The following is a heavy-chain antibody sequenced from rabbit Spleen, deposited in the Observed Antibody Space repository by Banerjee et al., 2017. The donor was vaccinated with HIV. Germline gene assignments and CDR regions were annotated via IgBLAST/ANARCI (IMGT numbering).Heavy chain of an antibody. V-gene: IGHV1S43*01. CDR3: VRGASSSGYYSL. CDR1: GFDLSSYYY. Sequence: QSLEESGGDLVKPGASLTLTCTASGFDLSSYYYICWVRQAPGKGLEWIAYIEPIFGRTYYASWVNGRFTISSHNAQNTLYLQLNSLTAADTATYFCVRGASSSGYYSLWGPGTLVTVS. CDR2: IEPIFGRT. D-gene: IGHD1-1*01. J-gene: IGHJ6*01.